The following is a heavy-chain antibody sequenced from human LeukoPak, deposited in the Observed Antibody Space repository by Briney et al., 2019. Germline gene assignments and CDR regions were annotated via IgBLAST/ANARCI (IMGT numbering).Heavy chain of an antibody. CDR1: GFTFSSYA. CDR3: AGDAYFDY. V-gene: IGHV3-30*01. CDR2: ISNDGSNK. Sequence: GRSLRLSCAASGFTFSSYAMHWVRQAPGKGLEWVAVISNDGSNKYYADSVKGRFTISRDNSKNTLYLQMNSLRAEDTAVYYCAGDAYFDYWGQGTLVTVSS. J-gene: IGHJ4*02.